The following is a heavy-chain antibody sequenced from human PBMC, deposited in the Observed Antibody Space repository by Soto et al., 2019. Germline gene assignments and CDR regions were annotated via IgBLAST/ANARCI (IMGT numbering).Heavy chain of an antibody. Sequence: QVQLVQSGAEVKKPGASVKVSCKASGYTFTSYDINWVRQATGQGLEWMGWMNPNSGNTGYAQKFQGRFTRTRDTSISTAYMELSSLRSEDTAVYYCARPQYCSGGSCYGLYDYWGQGTLVTVSS. V-gene: IGHV1-8*01. J-gene: IGHJ4*02. CDR2: MNPNSGNT. CDR1: GYTFTSYD. CDR3: ARPQYCSGGSCYGLYDY. D-gene: IGHD2-15*01.